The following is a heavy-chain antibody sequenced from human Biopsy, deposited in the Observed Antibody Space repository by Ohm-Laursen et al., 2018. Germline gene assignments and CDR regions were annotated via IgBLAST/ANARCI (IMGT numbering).Heavy chain of an antibody. Sequence: SLRLSCAASRFTFSTYGMHWVRQAPGKGLEWVAVISFDGSDQKYADSVKGRFTISRDNSKNTLCLQMNSLRAEDTAVYYCARSPSITMMTNWFDSWGQGTLVTVSS. CDR1: RFTFSTYG. V-gene: IGHV3-30*03. CDR2: ISFDGSDQ. CDR3: ARSPSITMMTNWFDS. J-gene: IGHJ5*01. D-gene: IGHD3-22*01.